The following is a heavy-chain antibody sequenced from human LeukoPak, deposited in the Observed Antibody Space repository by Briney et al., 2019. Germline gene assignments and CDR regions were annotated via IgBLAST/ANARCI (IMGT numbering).Heavy chain of an antibody. CDR2: TYHSGDT. V-gene: IGHV4-38-2*01. J-gene: IGHJ4*02. CDR3: ASVNSAYYSY. Sequence: TSETLSLTCAVSGYSISSGFYWGWIRQPPGKGLEWIGSTYHSGDTYFNPSLKTRVTISVDTSKNQFSLKLSSVTAADTAVYYCASVNSAYYSYWGQGTLVTVSS. D-gene: IGHD3-22*01. CDR1: GYSISSGFY.